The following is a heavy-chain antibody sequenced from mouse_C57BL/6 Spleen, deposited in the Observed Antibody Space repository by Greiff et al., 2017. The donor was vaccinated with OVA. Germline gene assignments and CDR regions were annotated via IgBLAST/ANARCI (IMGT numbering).Heavy chain of an antibody. CDR2: IDPETGGT. Sequence: VQLQQSGAELVRPGASVTLSCKASGYTFTDYEMHWVKQTPVHGLKWIGAIDPETGGTAYNQKFKGKAILTADKSSSTAYMELRSLTSEDSAVYYCTGTVVATGGYWYFDVWGTGTTVTVSS. V-gene: IGHV1-15*01. CDR1: GYTFTDYE. J-gene: IGHJ1*03. D-gene: IGHD1-1*01. CDR3: TGTVVATGGYWYFDV.